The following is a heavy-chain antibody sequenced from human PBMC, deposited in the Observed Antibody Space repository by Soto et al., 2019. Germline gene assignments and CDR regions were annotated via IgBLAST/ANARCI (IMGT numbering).Heavy chain of an antibody. CDR2: MNPNFGTA. CDR1: GYTFTSYD. CDR3: AREVAAAGKRKIFDY. Sequence: SVKVSCKASGYTFTSYDSNWVRQATGQGLEWMGGMNPNFGTANYAQKFQGRVTITADESTSTAYMELSSLRSEDTAVYYCAREVAAAGKRKIFDYWGQGTLVTVSS. V-gene: IGHV1-69*13. J-gene: IGHJ4*02. D-gene: IGHD6-13*01.